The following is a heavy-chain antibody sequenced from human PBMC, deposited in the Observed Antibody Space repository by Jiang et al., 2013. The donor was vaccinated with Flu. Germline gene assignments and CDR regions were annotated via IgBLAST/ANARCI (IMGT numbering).Heavy chain of an antibody. CDR2: IWYDGSNK. Sequence: VQLLESGGGVVQPGRSLRLSCAASGFTFSSYGMHWVRQAPGKGLEWVAVIWYDGSNKYYADSVKGRFTISRDNSKNTLYLQMNSLRAEDTAVYYCARGRWLQKGNWYFDLWGRGTWSLSPQ. CDR3: ARGRWLQKGNWYFDL. J-gene: IGHJ2*01. V-gene: IGHV3-33*01. D-gene: IGHD5-24*01. CDR1: GFTFSSYG.